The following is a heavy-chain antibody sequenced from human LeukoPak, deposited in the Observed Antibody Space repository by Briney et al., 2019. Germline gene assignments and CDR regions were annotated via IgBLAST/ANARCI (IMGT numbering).Heavy chain of an antibody. CDR1: GGSVSSSTYY. Sequence: SETLSLTCTVSGGSVSSSTYYWGWIRQPPGKGLEWIGSIYYGGSTYYNPSLKSRVTISVDTSKNQFSLKLNSVTAADTAVYYCASRKHYYDSSGDSKGYYFDYWGQGTLVTVSS. J-gene: IGHJ4*02. V-gene: IGHV4-39*01. CDR2: IYYGGST. CDR3: ASRKHYYDSSGDSKGYYFDY. D-gene: IGHD3-22*01.